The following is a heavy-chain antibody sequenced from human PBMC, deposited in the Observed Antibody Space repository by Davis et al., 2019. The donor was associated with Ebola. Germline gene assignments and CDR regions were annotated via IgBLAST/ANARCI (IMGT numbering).Heavy chain of an antibody. D-gene: IGHD2-2*01. CDR2: ISAYNGNT. CDR3: ARVKYQLLLVTWP. Sequence: ASVKVSCKASGYTFTSYGISWVRQAPGQGLEWMGWISAYNGNTNYAQKLQGRVTMTTDTSTSTAYMELSSLRSEDTAVYYCARVKYQLLLVTWPWGQGTLVTVSS. CDR1: GYTFTSYG. J-gene: IGHJ5*02. V-gene: IGHV1-18*01.